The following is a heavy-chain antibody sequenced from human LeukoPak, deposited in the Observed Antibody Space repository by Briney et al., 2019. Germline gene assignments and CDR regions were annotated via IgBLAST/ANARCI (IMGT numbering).Heavy chain of an antibody. CDR1: GFTFSSYA. J-gene: IGHJ6*02. V-gene: IGHV3-23*01. Sequence: GGSLRLSCAASGFTFSSYAMSWVRQAPGKGLEWVSLISGSGGNTYYADSVKGRFTISRDNSKNTLYLQMNSLRAEDTAVYYCAKDQYYYDSSGYPGYYYYYGMDVWGQGTTVTVSS. D-gene: IGHD3-22*01. CDR2: ISGSGGNT. CDR3: AKDQYYYDSSGYPGYYYYYGMDV.